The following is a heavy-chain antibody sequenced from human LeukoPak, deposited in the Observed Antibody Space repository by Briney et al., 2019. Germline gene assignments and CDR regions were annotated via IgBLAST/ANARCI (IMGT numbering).Heavy chain of an antibody. CDR3: VREDTPATANY. CDR1: GFDFSNHA. CDR2: ISGGGDIT. V-gene: IGHV3-23*01. D-gene: IGHD2-21*02. Sequence: GGSLRLSCAASGFDFSNHAMSWVRQTAGKGLEWVSAISGGGDITYYADSVKGRFTISRDNSKDTLFLQMHSLRPGDTAVYYCVREDTPATANYWGQGTLVTISS. J-gene: IGHJ4*02.